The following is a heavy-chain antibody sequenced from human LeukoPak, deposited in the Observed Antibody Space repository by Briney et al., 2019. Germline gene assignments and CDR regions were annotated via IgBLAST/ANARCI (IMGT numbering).Heavy chain of an antibody. V-gene: IGHV3-11*04. CDR3: ARDPPTTYDFWSGYSRFDY. CDR2: ISSSGSTI. Sequence: GGSLRLSCAPSGFTFSDYYMSWIRQAPGKGLKWVSYISSSGSTIYYADSVKGRFTISRDNAKNSLYLQMNSLRAEYTAVYYCARDPPTTYDFWSGYSRFDYWGQGTLVTVSS. J-gene: IGHJ4*02. D-gene: IGHD3-3*01. CDR1: GFTFSDYY.